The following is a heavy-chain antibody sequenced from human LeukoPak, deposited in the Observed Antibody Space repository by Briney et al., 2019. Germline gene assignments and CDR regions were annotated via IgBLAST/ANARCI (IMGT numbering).Heavy chain of an antibody. D-gene: IGHD3-10*01. CDR1: GYTFTCYY. V-gene: IGHV1-46*01. Sequence: ASVKVSCKASGYTFTCYYMHWVRQAPGQGLEWMGIINPSGGSTSYAQKFQGRVTMTRDMSTSTVYMELSSLRSEDTAVYYCARDDYGSGSLDYWGQGTLVTVSS. CDR3: ARDDYGSGSLDY. J-gene: IGHJ4*02. CDR2: INPSGGST.